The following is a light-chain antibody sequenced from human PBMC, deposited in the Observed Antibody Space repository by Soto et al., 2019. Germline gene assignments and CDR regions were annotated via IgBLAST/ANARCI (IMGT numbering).Light chain of an antibody. Sequence: QSVLTQPPSVSAAPGQKVTISCSGFSSNIGNNYVSWYQQVPGTAPKLLIYENNKRPSGITDRFSGSKSGTSATLDITGLQTGDEADYYCGTWDSSLSAGVFGGGTKLTVI. J-gene: IGLJ2*01. CDR2: ENN. V-gene: IGLV1-51*01. CDR3: GTWDSSLSAGV. CDR1: SSNIGNNY.